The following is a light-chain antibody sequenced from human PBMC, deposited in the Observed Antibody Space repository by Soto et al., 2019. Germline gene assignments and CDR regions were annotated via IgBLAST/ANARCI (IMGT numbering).Light chain of an antibody. CDR3: QQYNNWPPYT. CDR2: GAS. J-gene: IGKJ2*01. V-gene: IGKV3-15*01. Sequence: EIVMTQSPVTLSVSPGESATLSCRASQSVSSNLAWNQQNPGQAPRLLIYGASTRATGIPARFSGSGSGTEFTLTISSLQSEDFAVYYCQQYNNWPPYTFGQGTKLEIK. CDR1: QSVSSN.